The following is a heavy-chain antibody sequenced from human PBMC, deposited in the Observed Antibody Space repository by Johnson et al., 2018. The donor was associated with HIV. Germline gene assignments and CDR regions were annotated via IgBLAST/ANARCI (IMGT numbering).Heavy chain of an antibody. CDR3: ARETVTSGAFDI. V-gene: IGHV3-13*01. J-gene: IGHJ3*02. CDR2: IGTAGDT. CDR1: GFTFSSYD. Sequence: VQLVESGGGLAKPAWSPRLSCAASGFTFSSYDMHWVRQATGKGLEWVSAIGTAGDTYYPGSVKGRFTISRENAKNSLYLQMNSLRAGDTAVYYCARETVTSGAFDIWGQGTMVTVSS. D-gene: IGHD4-11*01.